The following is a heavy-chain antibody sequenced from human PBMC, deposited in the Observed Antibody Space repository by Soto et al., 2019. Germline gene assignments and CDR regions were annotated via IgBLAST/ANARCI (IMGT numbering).Heavy chain of an antibody. Sequence: GGSLRLSCAASGFTFSSYGMHWVRQAPGKGLEWVAVIWYDGSNKYYADSVKGRFTISRDNSGNTLFLEMYSLRAEDTAVYYCARSIMVYAQLGFDYWGQGTLVTVSS. D-gene: IGHD2-8*01. CDR3: ARSIMVYAQLGFDY. CDR2: IWYDGSNK. V-gene: IGHV3-33*01. J-gene: IGHJ4*02. CDR1: GFTFSSYG.